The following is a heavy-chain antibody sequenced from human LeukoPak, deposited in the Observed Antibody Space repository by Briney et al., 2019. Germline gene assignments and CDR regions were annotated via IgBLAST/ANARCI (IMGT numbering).Heavy chain of an antibody. V-gene: IGHV4-38-2*01. CDR2: IYGRAST. J-gene: IGHJ6*03. Sequence: PSETLSLTCAVSGYSLGKNYYWGWIRQSPGKGLEWIGRIYGRASTSYNPSLMNRVTMSVDTSKNHFSLQLTPVTAADTAVYYCARQKHSNRGDYYYMDVWGKGTTVTVSS. CDR3: ARQKHSNRGDYYYMDV. CDR1: GYSLGKNYY. D-gene: IGHD4-11*01.